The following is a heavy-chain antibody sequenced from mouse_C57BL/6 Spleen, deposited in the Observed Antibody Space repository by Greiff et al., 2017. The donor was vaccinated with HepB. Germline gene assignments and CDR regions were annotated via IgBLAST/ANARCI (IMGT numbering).Heavy chain of an antibody. J-gene: IGHJ3*01. D-gene: IGHD2-4*01. Sequence: QVQLQQSGAELVKPGASVKLPCKASGYTFTEYTIHWVKQRSGQGLEWIGWFYPGSGSIKYNEKFKDKATLTADKSSSTVYMELRRLTSEDSAVYFGARHEMGIYYDYVAWFAYWGQGTLVTVSA. CDR3: ARHEMGIYYDYVAWFAY. CDR1: GYTFTEYT. CDR2: FYPGSGSI. V-gene: IGHV1-62-2*01.